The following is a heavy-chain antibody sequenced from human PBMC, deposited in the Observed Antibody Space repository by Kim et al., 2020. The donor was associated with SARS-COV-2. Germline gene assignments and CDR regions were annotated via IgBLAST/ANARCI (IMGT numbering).Heavy chain of an antibody. J-gene: IGHJ6*03. CDR1: GFTVSSNY. CDR2: IYSGGST. CDR3: ARGKEPHYYYYYMDV. Sequence: GGSLRLSCAASGFTVSSNYMSWVRQAPGKGLEWVSVIYSGGSTYYADSVKGRFTISRDNSKNKLYLQMNSLRAEDTAVYYCARGKEPHYYYYYMDVWGKGTTVTVSS. V-gene: IGHV3-66*01. D-gene: IGHD1-1*01.